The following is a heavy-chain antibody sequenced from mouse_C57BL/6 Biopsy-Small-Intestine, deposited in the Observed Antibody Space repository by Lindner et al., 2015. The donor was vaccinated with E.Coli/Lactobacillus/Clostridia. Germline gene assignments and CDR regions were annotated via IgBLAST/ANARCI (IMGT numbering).Heavy chain of an antibody. Sequence: SVKVSCKASGGTFSSNGISWVRQAPGQGLEWMGRIIPIIDMAFYSQKFQGRVTITADTLTNTAYMELSSVRSEDTAVYYCARDKRGPGVQDPGALDLWGQGTFLTVSS. V-gene: IGHV1-81*01. CDR3: ARDKRGPGVQDPGALDL. CDR2: IIPIIDMA. CDR1: GGTFSSNG. J-gene: IGHJ2*02.